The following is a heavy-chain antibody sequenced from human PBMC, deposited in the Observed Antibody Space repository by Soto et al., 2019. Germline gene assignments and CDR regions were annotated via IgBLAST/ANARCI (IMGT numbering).Heavy chain of an antibody. CDR1: EFTFSSYT. CDR2: ISGSAGSI. J-gene: IGHJ6*02. Sequence: EVQLLESGGGLVQPGGSLRLSCTAAEFTFSSYTMSWVRQAPGKGLEWVSSISGSAGSIYYADSVKGRFTVSRDNSKDTLYLEMNLLRAEDTAVYYCAKGMAILHNYYAMDVWGQGTTVTVSS. V-gene: IGHV3-23*01. D-gene: IGHD3-3*01. CDR3: AKGMAILHNYYAMDV.